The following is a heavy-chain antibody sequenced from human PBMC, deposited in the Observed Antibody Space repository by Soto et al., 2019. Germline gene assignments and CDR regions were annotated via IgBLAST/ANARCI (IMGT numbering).Heavy chain of an antibody. CDR3: ARLSGTRGLIDF. D-gene: IGHD3-10*01. CDR2: IYFSGST. CDR1: GGSISSSSYY. V-gene: IGHV4-39*01. J-gene: IGHJ4*02. Sequence: PSETLSLTCAVSGGSISSSSYYWGWIRQPPGKGLEWIVSIYFSGSTYYNPSLKSRVTSSIDTSKNQFSLNLNSVTAADTAVYYCARLSGTRGLIDFWGQGTRVTVSS.